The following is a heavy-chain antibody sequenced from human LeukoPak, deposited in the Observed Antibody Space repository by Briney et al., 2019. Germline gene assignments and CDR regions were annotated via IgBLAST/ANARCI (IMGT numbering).Heavy chain of an antibody. V-gene: IGHV4-59*01. CDR1: GGSISTYY. CDR3: ARAKGYYDSRYNWFDP. D-gene: IGHD3-22*01. Sequence: SETLSLTCSVSGGSISTYYWTWIRQPPGKGLEWIGYIYYSGSTNYNPSLKSRVTISVDTSKNQFSLKLSSVTAADTAVYYCARAKGYYDSRYNWFDPWGQGTLVTVSS. J-gene: IGHJ5*02. CDR2: IYYSGST.